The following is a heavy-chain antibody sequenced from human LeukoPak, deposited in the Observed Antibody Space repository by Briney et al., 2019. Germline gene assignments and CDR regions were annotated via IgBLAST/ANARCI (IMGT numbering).Heavy chain of an antibody. V-gene: IGHV3-48*03. CDR3: ARTSPNGAAGLAFDY. J-gene: IGHJ4*02. CDR1: GFTFSSYE. Sequence: PGGSLRLSCAASGFTFSSYEMNWVRQAPGKGLEWVSYISSSGSTIYYADSVKGRFTISRDNAKNSLYLQMNSLRAEDTAVYYCARTSPNGAAGLAFDYWGQGSLVTVSS. D-gene: IGHD6-13*01. CDR2: ISSSGSTI.